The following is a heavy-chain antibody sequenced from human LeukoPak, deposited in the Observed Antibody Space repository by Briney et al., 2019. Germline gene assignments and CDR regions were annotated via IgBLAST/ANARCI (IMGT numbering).Heavy chain of an antibody. Sequence: GGSLRDSCAASGFSFSIYTMNWVRQAPGKGLEWVSYISSTSSITYYADSVQGRFTISRDNAENSLYLQMNSLRAEDTAVYYCARGDNWSYGIDYWGQGTLVTVSS. CDR2: ISSTSSIT. CDR3: ARGDNWSYGIDY. D-gene: IGHD1-20*01. CDR1: GFSFSIYT. J-gene: IGHJ4*02. V-gene: IGHV3-48*01.